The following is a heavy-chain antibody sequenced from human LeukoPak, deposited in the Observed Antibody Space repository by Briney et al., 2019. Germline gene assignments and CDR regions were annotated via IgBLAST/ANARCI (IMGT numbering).Heavy chain of an antibody. V-gene: IGHV1-2*02. Sequence: ASVKVSCKASGYTFTGYYMHWVRQAPGQGLEWMGWINPNSGGTNYAQKFQGRVTMTRDTSISTAHMELSRLRSDDTAVYYCARERPPLYAMVRGVTHYYGMDVWGKGTTVTVSS. CDR3: ARERPPLYAMVRGVTHYYGMDV. CDR1: GYTFTGYY. CDR2: INPNSGGT. D-gene: IGHD3-10*01. J-gene: IGHJ6*04.